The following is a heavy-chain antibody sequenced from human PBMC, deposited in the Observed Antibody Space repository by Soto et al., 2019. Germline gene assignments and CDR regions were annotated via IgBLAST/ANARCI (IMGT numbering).Heavy chain of an antibody. V-gene: IGHV5-10-1*01. CDR1: GYSFPKYY. J-gene: IGHJ4*02. CDR2: IDPSDSYT. Sequence: PGESLKISCKGSGYSFPKYYIGWVRQMPGKGLEWMGRIDPSDSYTNYSPSFQGHVTISADKSISTAYLQWSSLKASDTAMYYCARGVGDYVDCWGQETLVTVSS. D-gene: IGHD4-17*01. CDR3: ARGVGDYVDC.